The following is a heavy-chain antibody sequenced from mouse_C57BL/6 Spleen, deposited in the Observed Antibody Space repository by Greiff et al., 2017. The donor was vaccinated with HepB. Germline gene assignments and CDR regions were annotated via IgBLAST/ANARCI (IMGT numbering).Heavy chain of an antibody. CDR3: AREEDGNYEYFDY. Sequence: QVQLQQPGAELVRPGSSVKLSCKASGYTFTSYWMHWVKQRPIQGLEWIGNIDPSDSETHYNQKFKDKATLTVDKSSSTAYMQLSSLTSEESAVYYCAREEDGNYEYFDYWGQGTTLTVSS. V-gene: IGHV1-52*01. CDR2: IDPSDSET. CDR1: GYTFTSYW. D-gene: IGHD2-1*01. J-gene: IGHJ2*01.